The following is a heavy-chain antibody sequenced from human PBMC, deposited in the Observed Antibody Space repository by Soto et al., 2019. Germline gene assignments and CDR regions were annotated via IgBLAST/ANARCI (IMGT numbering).Heavy chain of an antibody. CDR1: GYSFTRFG. CDR3: ARDPTYSTSPQVFDY. J-gene: IGHJ4*02. D-gene: IGHD6-6*01. V-gene: IGHV1-18*01. CDR2: ISTYTGNT. Sequence: QVQLLQSGAEVKKPGASVRVSCKASGYSFTRFGISWVRQAPGQGLEWVGRISTYTGNTKYAQKLEGRVTVSTDTSTSTAYMELRSLRSDDTAVYYSARDPTYSTSPQVFDYWGQGTLLTVSS.